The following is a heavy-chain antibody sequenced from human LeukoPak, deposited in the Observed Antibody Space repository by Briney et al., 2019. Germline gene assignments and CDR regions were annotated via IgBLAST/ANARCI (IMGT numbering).Heavy chain of an antibody. J-gene: IGHJ6*02. CDR3: ARGQRGSSWYNYYYYYGMDV. CDR1: GYTFTSYD. D-gene: IGHD6-13*01. V-gene: IGHV1-8*01. Sequence: SVKVSCKASGYTFTSYDINWVRQATGQGLEWMGWKNPNSGNTGYAQKFQGRVTMTRNTSISTAYMELSSLRSEDTAVYYCARGQRGSSWYNYYYYYGMDVWGQGTTVTVSS. CDR2: KNPNSGNT.